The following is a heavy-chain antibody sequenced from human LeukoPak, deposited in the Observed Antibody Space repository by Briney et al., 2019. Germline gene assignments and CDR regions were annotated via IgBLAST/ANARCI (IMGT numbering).Heavy chain of an antibody. J-gene: IGHJ4*02. CDR2: INPNSGGT. Sequence: ASVKVSCKASGYTFIGYYIHWVRQAAGHGLEWMGWINPNSGGTNYAQKFQGRVTMTRDTSISTAYMELSSLRSDDTAVYFCARVGVEATATFDYWGQGTLVTVSS. V-gene: IGHV1-2*02. D-gene: IGHD1-26*01. CDR3: ARVGVEATATFDY. CDR1: GYTFIGYY.